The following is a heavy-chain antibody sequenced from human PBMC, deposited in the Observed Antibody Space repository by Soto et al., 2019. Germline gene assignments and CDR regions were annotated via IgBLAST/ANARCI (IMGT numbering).Heavy chain of an antibody. CDR2: LYGNGGGV. Sequence: GGSLRLSCAASGFTFSDYAILCIRQVPGEGLQWVSGLYGNGGGVHYADSVKGRFTISRDNSSYSAYLQMNNLRVERTAVYYCARDAVPFYGMWLSHDWGQGTVGTVAS. D-gene: IGHD5-12*01. V-gene: IGHV3-23*01. CDR3: ARDAVPFYGMWLSHD. CDR1: GFTFSDYA. J-gene: IGHJ4*02.